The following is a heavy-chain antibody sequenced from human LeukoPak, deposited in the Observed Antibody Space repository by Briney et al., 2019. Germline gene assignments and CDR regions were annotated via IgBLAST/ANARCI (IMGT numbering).Heavy chain of an antibody. CDR2: ISWNSGSI. D-gene: IGHD6-19*01. J-gene: IGHJ5*02. CDR1: GFTFDGYA. CDR3: AKDMVGDLQWQVRWLDP. Sequence: GRSLILSCAAAGFTFDGYAMHRVRQAPGKGLEWVSGISWNSGSIGYADSVKGRFTISRDNAKNSLYLQMNSLRAEDTALYYCAKDMVGDLQWQVRWLDPWGQGTLVTVSS. V-gene: IGHV3-9*01.